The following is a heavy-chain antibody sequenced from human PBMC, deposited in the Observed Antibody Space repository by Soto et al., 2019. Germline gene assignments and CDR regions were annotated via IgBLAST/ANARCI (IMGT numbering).Heavy chain of an antibody. V-gene: IGHV3-21*01. CDR2: ISSSSSYI. J-gene: IGHJ4*02. CDR3: ARGPSGGCSGGSCYPDY. CDR1: GFTFSSYS. Sequence: EVQLVESGGGLVKPGGSLRLSCAASGFTFSSYSMNWVRQAPGKGLEWVSSISSSSSYIYYADSVKGRFTISRDNAKNSLYLQMSSLGAEDTAVYYCARGPSGGCSGGSCYPDYWGQGTLVTVSS. D-gene: IGHD2-15*01.